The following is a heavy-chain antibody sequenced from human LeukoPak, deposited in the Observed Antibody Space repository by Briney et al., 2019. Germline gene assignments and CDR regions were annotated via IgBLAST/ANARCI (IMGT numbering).Heavy chain of an antibody. D-gene: IGHD3-16*01. CDR1: GGSISSYY. CDR2: IYYSGST. J-gene: IGHJ3*02. CDR3: ARDVIPSRFYI. V-gene: IGHV4-59*12. Sequence: PSETLSLTCTVSGGSISSYYWSWIRQPPGKGLEWIGYIYYSGSTNYNPSLKSRVTISVDTSKNQFSLKLSSVTAADTAVYYCARDVIPSRFYIWGQGTMVTVSS.